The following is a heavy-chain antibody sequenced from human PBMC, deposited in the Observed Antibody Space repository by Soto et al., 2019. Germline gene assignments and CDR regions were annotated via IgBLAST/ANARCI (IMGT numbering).Heavy chain of an antibody. J-gene: IGHJ4*02. D-gene: IGHD6-19*01. CDR3: AKPGLTVAGTRYFDR. Sequence: EVQLLESGGGLVQPGESLRLSCAASGFTFNTYAMSWVRQAPGKGLEWVSAIGSDGTAIQYADSVKGRFTISKDNSKDTLYLQMNSLRAEDTAVYYCAKPGLTVAGTRYFDRWGQGTLVTVSS. CDR2: IGSDGTAI. CDR1: GFTFNTYA. V-gene: IGHV3-23*05.